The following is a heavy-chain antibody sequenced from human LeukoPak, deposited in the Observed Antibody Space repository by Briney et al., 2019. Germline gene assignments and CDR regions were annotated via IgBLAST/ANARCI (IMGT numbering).Heavy chain of an antibody. Sequence: PGGSLRLSCAASGFTFSSYWMSWVRQAPGKGLEWVANIKQDGGEKYYVDSVKGRFTVSRDNAKNSFYLQMNSLRDEDTAVYYCARGDYHDSSGYYHDVFDIWGQGTMVTVSS. D-gene: IGHD3-22*01. CDR3: ARGDYHDSSGYYHDVFDI. J-gene: IGHJ3*02. V-gene: IGHV3-7*01. CDR1: GFTFSSYW. CDR2: IKQDGGEK.